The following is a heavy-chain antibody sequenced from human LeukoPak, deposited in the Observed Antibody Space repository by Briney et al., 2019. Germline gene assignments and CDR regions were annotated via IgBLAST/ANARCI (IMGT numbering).Heavy chain of an antibody. CDR2: FKQDVSEK. J-gene: IGHJ4*02. V-gene: IGHV3-7*01. CDR1: GFTFSSYW. D-gene: IGHD3-16*02. CDR3: AREGLRLGELSPHLDY. Sequence: GGSLRLSCAASGFTFSSYWMSWVRQAPGKGLEWVANFKQDVSEKYYVDSVKGRFTISRDNAKNSLYLQMNSLRAEDTAVYYCAREGLRLGELSPHLDYWGQGTLVTVSS.